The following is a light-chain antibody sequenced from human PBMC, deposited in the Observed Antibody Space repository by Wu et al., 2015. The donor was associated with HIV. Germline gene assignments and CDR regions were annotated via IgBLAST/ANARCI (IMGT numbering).Light chain of an antibody. J-gene: IGKJ2*01. CDR1: QSVSNN. CDR3: QQYNNWPYT. V-gene: IGKV3-15*01. Sequence: EIAMTQSPATLSVSPGERATLSCRASQSVSNNLAWYQQKPGQPPRLLIYGASTGATGIPARFSGSGSGTEFTLTISNMQSEDFAVYYCQQYNNWPYTFGQGTKLGI. CDR2: GAS.